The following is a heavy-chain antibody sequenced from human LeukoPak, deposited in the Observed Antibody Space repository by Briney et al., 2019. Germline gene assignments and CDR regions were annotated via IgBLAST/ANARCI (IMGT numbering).Heavy chain of an antibody. CDR1: GFTFSNYA. CDR2: ISGSAGST. CDR3: AKKWGVGTTTLDYFDY. J-gene: IGHJ4*02. D-gene: IGHD1-26*01. Sequence: GWSLRLSCAASGFTFSNYAVSWVRQAPGKGLEWVSGISGSAGSTYYADSVKGRFTISRDNSKNTLYLQMNSLTDDDTAVYYCAKKWGVGTTTLDYFDYWGQGTLVTVSS. V-gene: IGHV3-23*01.